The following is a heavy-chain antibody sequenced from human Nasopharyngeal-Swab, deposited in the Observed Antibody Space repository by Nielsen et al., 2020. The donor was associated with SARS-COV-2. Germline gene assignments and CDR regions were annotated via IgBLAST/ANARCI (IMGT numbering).Heavy chain of an antibody. D-gene: IGHD3-22*01. CDR2: MNPNSGNT. CDR1: GYSFTSYD. CDR3: ARALASSGYYPGY. J-gene: IGHJ4*02. V-gene: IGHV1-8*01. Sequence: ASVKVSCKASGYSFTSYDINWVRQATGQGLEWMGWMNPNSGNTGYAQKFQGRVTMTSNTSISTAYMELSSLRSEDTAVYYCARALASSGYYPGYWGQGTLVTVSS.